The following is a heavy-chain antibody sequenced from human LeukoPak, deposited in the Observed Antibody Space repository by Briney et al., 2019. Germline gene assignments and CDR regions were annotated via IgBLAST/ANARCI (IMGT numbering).Heavy chain of an antibody. J-gene: IGHJ4*02. Sequence: GGSLRLSCVASGFPFSSYWMTWVRQAPGKGLEWVANIKQDGSKKSYVDSVKGRFTISRDNAKNSLYLQLNSLRAEDTAIYYCTRVGYIDEGIDYWGQGTPVTVSS. V-gene: IGHV3-7*04. D-gene: IGHD5-24*01. CDR1: GFPFSSYW. CDR3: TRVGYIDEGIDY. CDR2: IKQDGSKK.